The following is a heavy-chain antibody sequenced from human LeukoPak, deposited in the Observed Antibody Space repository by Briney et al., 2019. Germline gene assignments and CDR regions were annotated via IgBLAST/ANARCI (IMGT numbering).Heavy chain of an antibody. Sequence: SETLSLTCAVSGGSISSYYWSWIRQPPGKGLGWIGYIYYSGSTNYNPSLKSRVTISVDTSKNQFSLKLSSVTAADTAVYYCARESSQEGAHYMDVWGKGTTVTISS. V-gene: IGHV4-59*01. CDR1: GGSISSYY. D-gene: IGHD1-26*01. J-gene: IGHJ6*03. CDR2: IYYSGST. CDR3: ARESSQEGAHYMDV.